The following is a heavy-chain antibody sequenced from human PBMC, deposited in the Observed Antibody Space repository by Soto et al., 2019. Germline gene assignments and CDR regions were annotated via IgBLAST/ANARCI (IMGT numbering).Heavy chain of an antibody. CDR2: ISGSGGST. D-gene: IGHD3-3*01. CDR3: AKDKADFWSGYYPYYFDY. J-gene: IGHJ4*02. V-gene: IGHV3-23*01. Sequence: GGSLRLSCAASGFTFSSYAMSWVRQAPGKGLEWVSAISGSGGSTYYADSVKGRFTISRDNSKNTLYLQMNSLRAEDTAVYYCAKDKADFWSGYYPYYFDYWGQGTLGTVSS. CDR1: GFTFSSYA.